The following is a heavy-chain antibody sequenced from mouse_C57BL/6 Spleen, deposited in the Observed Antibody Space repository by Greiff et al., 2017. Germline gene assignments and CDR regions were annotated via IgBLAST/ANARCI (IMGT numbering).Heavy chain of an antibody. CDR1: GFSLTSYG. J-gene: IGHJ1*03. D-gene: IGHD1-1*01. Sequence: QVQLQQSGPGLVQPSQSLSITCTVSGFSLTSYGVHWVRQSPGKGLEWLGVIWSGGSTDYNAAFISRLSISKDNSKSQVFFKMNSLQADDTAIYXGARNDGLYGSSRYFDVWGTGTTVTVSS. V-gene: IGHV2-2*01. CDR3: ARNDGLYGSSRYFDV. CDR2: IWSGGST.